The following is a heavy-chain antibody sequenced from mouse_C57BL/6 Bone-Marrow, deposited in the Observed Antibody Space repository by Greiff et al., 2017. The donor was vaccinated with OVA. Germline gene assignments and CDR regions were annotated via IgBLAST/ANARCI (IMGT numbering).Heavy chain of an antibody. D-gene: IGHD1-1*01. V-gene: IGHV1-81*01. CDR1: GYTFTSYG. Sequence: QVQLKQSGAELARPGASVKLSCKASGYTFTSYGISWVKQRTGQGLEWIGEIYPRSGNTYYNEKFKGKATLTADKSSSTAYMELRSLTSEDSAVYFWARELRSFAYWGQGTLVTVSA. J-gene: IGHJ3*01. CDR2: IYPRSGNT. CDR3: ARELRSFAY.